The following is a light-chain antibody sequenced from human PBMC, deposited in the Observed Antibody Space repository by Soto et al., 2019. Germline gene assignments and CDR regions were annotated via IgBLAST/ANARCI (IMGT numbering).Light chain of an antibody. Sequence: DIQMTQSPSTLSASVGDRVTITCRASQSISRGLAWYQQNPGKAPVVLIYDASTLQSGVPSRFSGSVSGTEFTLTISSLHPDDFATYYCQQYRSYPYTFGQGTKLEIK. CDR2: DAS. V-gene: IGKV1-5*01. CDR3: QQYRSYPYT. J-gene: IGKJ2*01. CDR1: QSISRG.